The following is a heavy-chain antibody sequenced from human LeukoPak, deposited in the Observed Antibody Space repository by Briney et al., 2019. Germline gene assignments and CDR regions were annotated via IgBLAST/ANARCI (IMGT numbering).Heavy chain of an antibody. D-gene: IGHD4-17*01. CDR1: GFTFSSYA. CDR2: ISGSGGST. V-gene: IGHV3-23*01. CDR3: ADTYGDYDYYYYGMDV. Sequence: QPGGSLRLSCAASGFTFSSYAMSWVRQAPGKGLEWVSAISGSGGSTYYADSVKGRFTISRDNSKNTLYLQMNSLRAEDTAVYYCADTYGDYDYYYYGMDVWGQGTTVTVSS. J-gene: IGHJ6*02.